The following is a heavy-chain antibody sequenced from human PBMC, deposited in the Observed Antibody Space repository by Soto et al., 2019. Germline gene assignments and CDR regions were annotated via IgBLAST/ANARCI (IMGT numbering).Heavy chain of an antibody. J-gene: IGHJ4*02. CDR2: IIPIFGTA. Sequence: QVQLVQSGAEVKKPGSSVKVSCKASEGTFSSYAISWVRQAPGQGLEWMGGIIPIFGTANYAQKFQGRVTITADESTSSAYMELSSLRSEDTAVYYCAREGASGSHIGYWGQGTLVTVTS. CDR1: EGTFSSYA. CDR3: AREGASGSHIGY. V-gene: IGHV1-69*01. D-gene: IGHD3-22*01.